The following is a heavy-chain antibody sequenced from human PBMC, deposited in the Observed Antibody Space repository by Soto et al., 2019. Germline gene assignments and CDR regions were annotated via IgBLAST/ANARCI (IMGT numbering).Heavy chain of an antibody. Sequence: SETLSLTCAVYGGSFSGYYWSWIRQPPGKGLEWIGEINHSGSTNYNPSLKSRVTISVDKSKNQFSLKLSSVTAADTAVYYCARAGRGYCSGGSCYSGLHGMDVWGQGTTVTV. CDR3: ARAGRGYCSGGSCYSGLHGMDV. D-gene: IGHD2-15*01. CDR2: INHSGST. J-gene: IGHJ6*02. CDR1: GGSFSGYY. V-gene: IGHV4-34*01.